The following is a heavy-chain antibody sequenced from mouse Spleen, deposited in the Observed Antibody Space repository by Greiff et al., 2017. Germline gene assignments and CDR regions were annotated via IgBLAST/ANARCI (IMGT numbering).Heavy chain of an antibody. J-gene: IGHJ2*01. CDR2: IYPETGGT. D-gene: IGHD2-4*01. CDR3: TRRDDYQYSFDY. Sequence: VQLQQSGAELVRPGASVTLSCKASGYTFTDYEMHWVKQTPVHGLEWIGPIYPETGGTAYNQKFKGTAILTADKSSSTAYMEPRSLTSEDSAVDYNTRRDDYQYSFDYWGQGTTLTVSS. V-gene: IGHV1-15*01. CDR1: GYTFTDYE.